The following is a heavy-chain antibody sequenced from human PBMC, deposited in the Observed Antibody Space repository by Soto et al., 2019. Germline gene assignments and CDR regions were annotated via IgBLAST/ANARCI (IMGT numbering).Heavy chain of an antibody. V-gene: IGHV3-66*01. D-gene: IGHD3-3*01. CDR1: GFTVSNLY. Sequence: EVQLVESGGGLVQHGGSLRLSCAASGFTVSNLYMTWVRQAPGKGLQWVAVIYSGGSTYYADSVKGRFTISRDNSKNTLYLEMNSLRAEDTAVYSCARDTLGGAYDFLHGGQGTLVTVSS. CDR3: ARDTLGGAYDFLH. CDR2: IYSGGST. J-gene: IGHJ4*02.